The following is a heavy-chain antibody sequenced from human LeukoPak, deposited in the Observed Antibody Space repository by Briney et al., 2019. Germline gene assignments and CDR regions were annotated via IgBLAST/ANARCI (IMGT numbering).Heavy chain of an antibody. D-gene: IGHD4-17*01. Sequence: GGSLRLSCVASGFSFSTYWMSWVRQAPGKGLEWVANIKEDGSEKYYVDSVKGRFTISRDNAKNSLYLQMNSLRAEDTAVYYCARYYGDLRDWGQGTLVTVSS. CDR3: ARYYGDLRD. V-gene: IGHV3-7*01. J-gene: IGHJ4*02. CDR2: IKEDGSEK. CDR1: GFSFSTYW.